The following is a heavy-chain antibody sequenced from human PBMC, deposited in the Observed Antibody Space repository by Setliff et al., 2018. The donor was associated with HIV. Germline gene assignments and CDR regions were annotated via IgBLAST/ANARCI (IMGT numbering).Heavy chain of an antibody. CDR3: ARNHYYGSGKNRWFDP. CDR1: GYSISSGYY. CDR2: IYHSGST. J-gene: IGHJ5*02. V-gene: IGHV4-38-2*01. D-gene: IGHD3-10*01. Sequence: SETLSLTCAVSGYSISSGYYWGWIRQPPGKGLEWIGSIYHSGSTYYNPSLKSRVTISVDTSKNQFSLKLTSVTAADTAVYYCARNHYYGSGKNRWFDPWGQGMLVTVSS.